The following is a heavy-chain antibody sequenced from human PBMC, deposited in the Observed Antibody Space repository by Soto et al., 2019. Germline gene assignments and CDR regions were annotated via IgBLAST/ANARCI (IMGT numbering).Heavy chain of an antibody. CDR3: AREIRRIFGVVITQQYYYYGMDV. CDR2: INSDGSST. CDR1: GFTFSSYW. Sequence: GGSLRLSCAASGFTFSSYWMHWVRQAPGKGLVWVSRINSDGSSTSYADSVKGRFTISRDNAKNTLYLQMNSLRAEDTAVYYCAREIRRIFGVVITQQYYYYGMDVWGQGTTVTVSS. J-gene: IGHJ6*02. D-gene: IGHD3-3*01. V-gene: IGHV3-74*01.